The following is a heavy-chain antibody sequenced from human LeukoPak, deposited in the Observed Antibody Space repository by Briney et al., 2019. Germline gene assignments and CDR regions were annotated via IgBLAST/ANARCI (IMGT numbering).Heavy chain of an antibody. CDR1: GFTFGNYT. V-gene: IGHV3-23*01. CDR3: AKDRVPDSYWSLDY. CDR2: IYGNGGGI. D-gene: IGHD1-26*01. Sequence: PGGSLRLSCKASGFTFGNYTMNWIRQAPGKGLEWVSGIYGNGGGIYYAASVKGRFTISRDNSQNTLYLQMNSLRDEDTAVYYCAKDRVPDSYWSLDYWGQGTLVTVSS. J-gene: IGHJ4*02.